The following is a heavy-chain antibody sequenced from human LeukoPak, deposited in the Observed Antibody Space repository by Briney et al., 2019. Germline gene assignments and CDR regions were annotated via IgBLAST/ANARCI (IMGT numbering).Heavy chain of an antibody. J-gene: IGHJ6*04. CDR2: IDPSGSYT. CDR1: GSSFTSYW. D-gene: IGHD3-9*01. CDR3: ARHLLRYFDWFHYGMDV. Sequence: GESLKISCKGSGSSFTSYWISWGRQMPGKGLGRMGRIDPSGSYTNYSPSFQGHVTISADKSISSAYLQWSSLKASDTAMYYCARHLLRYFDWFHYGMDVWGKGTTVTVSS. V-gene: IGHV5-10-1*01.